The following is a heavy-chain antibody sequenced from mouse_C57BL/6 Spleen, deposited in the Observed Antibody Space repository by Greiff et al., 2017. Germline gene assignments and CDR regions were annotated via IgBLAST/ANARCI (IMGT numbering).Heavy chain of an antibody. Sequence: EVQLQQSGPELVKPGASVKIPCKASGYTFTDYNMDWVKQSHGKSLEWIGDINPNNGGTIYNQKFKGKATLTVDKSSSTAYMQLRSLTSEDTAVYYCARGLNAGYVAWFGYWGEGTLVTVSA. CDR3: ARGLNAGYVAWFGY. CDR2: INPNNGGT. D-gene: IGHD3-2*02. J-gene: IGHJ3*01. V-gene: IGHV1-18*01. CDR1: GYTFTDYN.